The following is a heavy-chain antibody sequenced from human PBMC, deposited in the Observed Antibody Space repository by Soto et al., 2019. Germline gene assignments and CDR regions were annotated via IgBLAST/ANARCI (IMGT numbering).Heavy chain of an antibody. D-gene: IGHD5-12*01. CDR3: TTDGIVARILGEVGYYYMDV. Sequence: GGSLRLSCAASGFTFSNAWMSWVRQAPGKGLEWVGRIKSKTDGGTTDYAAPVKGRFTISRDDSKNTLYLQMNSLKTEDTAVYYCTTDGIVARILGEVGYYYMDVWGKGTTVTVSS. J-gene: IGHJ6*03. V-gene: IGHV3-15*01. CDR2: IKSKTDGGTT. CDR1: GFTFSNAW.